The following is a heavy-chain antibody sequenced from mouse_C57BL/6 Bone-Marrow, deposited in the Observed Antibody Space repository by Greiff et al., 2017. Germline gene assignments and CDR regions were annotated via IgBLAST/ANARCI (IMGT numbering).Heavy chain of an antibody. J-gene: IGHJ4*01. CDR3: ARALYYGSTYYAMDY. CDR1: GYTFTSYW. D-gene: IGHD1-1*01. CDR2: IDPSDSYT. V-gene: IGHV1-50*01. Sequence: QVQLKESGAELVKPGASVKLSCKASGYTFTSYWMQWVKQRPGQGLEWIGEIDPSDSYTNYNQKFKGKATLTVDTSSSTAYMQLSSLTSEDSAVYYCARALYYGSTYYAMDYWGQGTSVTVSS.